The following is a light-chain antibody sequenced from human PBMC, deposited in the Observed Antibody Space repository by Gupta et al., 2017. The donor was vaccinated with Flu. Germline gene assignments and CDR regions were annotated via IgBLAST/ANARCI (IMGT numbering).Light chain of an antibody. CDR2: DAS. CDR1: QSVSSK. Sequence: CPATLSVSPGERATLSCRASQSVSSKADGCQQETGETAMHSCYDASYRATGIPGRVSGSGSESELTISSRQLESFDVAFYHRHKNCLPVTFGEGTKVEIK. CDR3: HRHKNCLPVT. V-gene: IGKV3-15*01. J-gene: IGKJ4*01.